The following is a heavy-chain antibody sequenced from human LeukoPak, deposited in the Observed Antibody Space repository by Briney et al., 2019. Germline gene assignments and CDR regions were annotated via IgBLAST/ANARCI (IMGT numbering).Heavy chain of an antibody. CDR3: ARRARYYDSGSYSGGYYFDY. CDR1: GGSISSSNYY. J-gene: IGHJ4*02. V-gene: IGHV4-39*01. CDR2: IYYSGST. Sequence: SGTLSLTCTVSGGSISSSNYYWGWIRQPPGKGLEWIGSIYYSGSTYYTPSLKSRVTISVDTSKSQFSLKLNSVTAADTAVYYCARRARYYDSGSYSGGYYFDYWGQGTLVTVSS. D-gene: IGHD3-10*01.